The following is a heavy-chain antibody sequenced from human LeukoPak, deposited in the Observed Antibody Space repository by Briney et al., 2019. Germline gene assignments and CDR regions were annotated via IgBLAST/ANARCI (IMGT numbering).Heavy chain of an antibody. CDR3: ARGARFLEWLFQPFDY. J-gene: IGHJ4*02. CDR1: GYTFTSYG. Sequence: ASVKVSCKASGYTFTSYGISWVRPAPGQGLEWMGWSSAYNGNTNYAQKLQGRVTMTTDTSTSTDYMGLRSLRSDDTAVYYCARGARFLEWLFQPFDYWGQGTLVTVSS. V-gene: IGHV1-18*01. D-gene: IGHD3-3*01. CDR2: SSAYNGNT.